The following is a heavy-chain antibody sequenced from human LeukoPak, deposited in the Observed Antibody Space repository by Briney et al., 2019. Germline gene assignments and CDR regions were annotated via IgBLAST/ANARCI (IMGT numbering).Heavy chain of an antibody. CDR2: IYHSGST. CDR1: GFTVSSTY. V-gene: IGHV4-4*02. Sequence: PGGSLRLSCAASGFTVSSTYMSWVRQPPGKGLEWIGEIYHSGSTNYNPSLKSRVTISVDESKNQFSLNLSSVTAADTAVYYCAKLGVSGYDFELKYYYYYKDVWGKGTTVTISS. CDR3: AKLGVSGYDFELKYYYYYKDV. D-gene: IGHD5-12*01. J-gene: IGHJ6*03.